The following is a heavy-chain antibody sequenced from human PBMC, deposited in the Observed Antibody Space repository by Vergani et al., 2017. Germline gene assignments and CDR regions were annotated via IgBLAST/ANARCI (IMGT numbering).Heavy chain of an antibody. D-gene: IGHD2-8*01. CDR2: IYYSGST. V-gene: IGHV4-31*03. CDR1: GGSISSGSYY. Sequence: QVQLQESGPGLVKPSQTLSLTCTVSGGSISSGSYYWSWIRQHPGKGLEWIGYIYYSGSTYYNPSLKSRVTISVDTSTNQFSLKLSSVTAADTAVYYCARSLYYPSDSTDSYWFDPWGQGTLVTVSS. J-gene: IGHJ5*02. CDR3: ARSLYYPSDSTDSYWFDP.